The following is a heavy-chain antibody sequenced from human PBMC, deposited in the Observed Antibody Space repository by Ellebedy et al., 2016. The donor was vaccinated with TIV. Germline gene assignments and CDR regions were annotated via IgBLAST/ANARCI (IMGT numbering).Heavy chain of an antibody. V-gene: IGHV4-59*01. CDR2: IYYSGST. CDR3: ARAADYGDYRYFDL. D-gene: IGHD4-17*01. CDR1: GGSISSYY. Sequence: SETLSLTCTVSGGSISSYYWSWIRQPPGKGLEWIGYIYYSGSTNYNPSLKSRVTISVDTSKNQFSLKLSSVTAADTAVYYCARAADYGDYRYFDLWGRGTLVTVSS. J-gene: IGHJ2*01.